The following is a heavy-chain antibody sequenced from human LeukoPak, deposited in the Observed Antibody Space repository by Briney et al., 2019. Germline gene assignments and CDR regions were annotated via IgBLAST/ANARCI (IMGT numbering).Heavy chain of an antibody. CDR2: IYYSGST. J-gene: IGHJ5*02. CDR3: ARQGAMVRGVSGIWFDP. CDR1: GGSISSGDYY. D-gene: IGHD3-10*01. Sequence: SETLSLTCTVSGGSISSGDYYWSWIRQPPGKGQEWIGYIYYSGSTYYNPSLKSRVTISVDTSKNQFSLKLSSVTAADTAVYYCARQGAMVRGVSGIWFDPWGQGTLVTVSS. V-gene: IGHV4-30-4*01.